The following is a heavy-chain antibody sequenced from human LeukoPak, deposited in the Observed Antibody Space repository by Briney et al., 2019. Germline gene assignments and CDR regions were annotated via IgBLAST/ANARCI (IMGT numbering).Heavy chain of an antibody. D-gene: IGHD2-15*01. Sequence: GESLTITCAAYGFTFSDYYRSWIRQPPGKGLEWVSSISGSSSYIYYADSVKGRFTISRDNAKNALYLQMNSLRAEDTAVYNCARAGCSGGSCYDYWGKGTLVTVSS. CDR1: GFTFSDYY. J-gene: IGHJ4*02. CDR3: ARAGCSGGSCYDY. CDR2: ISGSSSYI. V-gene: IGHV3-11*06.